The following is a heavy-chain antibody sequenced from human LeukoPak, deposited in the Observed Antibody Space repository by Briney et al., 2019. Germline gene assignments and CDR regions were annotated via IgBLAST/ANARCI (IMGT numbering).Heavy chain of an antibody. CDR1: GGSVSSYY. CDR3: ARGVAFWSGYYNTPYYMDV. V-gene: IGHV4-59*02. Sequence: SETLSLTCIVSGGSVSSYYWSWIRQPPGRGAEGIGYIYYSRSTNYNPSLKSRVTISVDTSKNQFSLKLSSVTAADTAVYYCARGVAFWSGYYNTPYYMDVWGKGTTVTVS. J-gene: IGHJ6*03. D-gene: IGHD3-3*01. CDR2: IYYSRST.